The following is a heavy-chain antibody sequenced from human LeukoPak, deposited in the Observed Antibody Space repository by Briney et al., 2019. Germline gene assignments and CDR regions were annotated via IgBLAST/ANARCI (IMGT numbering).Heavy chain of an antibody. CDR2: IYYSGST. V-gene: IGHV4-59*01. Sequence: SSETLSLTCTVSGVSISSYYWSWIRQPPGKGLEWVGYIYYSGSTNYNPSLKSRVTISVDTSKNQFSLKLSSVTAADTAVYYCARALRGYSGYDPPDYYYYYGMDVWGKGTTVTVSS. CDR1: GVSISSYY. D-gene: IGHD5-12*01. CDR3: ARALRGYSGYDPPDYYYYYGMDV. J-gene: IGHJ6*04.